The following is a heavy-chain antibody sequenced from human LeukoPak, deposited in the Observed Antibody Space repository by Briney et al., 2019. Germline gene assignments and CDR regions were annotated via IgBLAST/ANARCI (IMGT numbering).Heavy chain of an antibody. CDR1: GFTFSSYW. CDR2: IKQDGSEK. V-gene: IGHV3-7*01. Sequence: GGSLRLSCAASGFTFSSYWMSWVRQAPGKGLEWVANIKQDGSEKFYVDSVKGRFTIPRDNAKNSLYLQMNSLRAEDTAVYYCARRVGYFDWLSYEDWGQGTLVTVSS. J-gene: IGHJ4*02. D-gene: IGHD3-9*01. CDR3: ARRVGYFDWLSYED.